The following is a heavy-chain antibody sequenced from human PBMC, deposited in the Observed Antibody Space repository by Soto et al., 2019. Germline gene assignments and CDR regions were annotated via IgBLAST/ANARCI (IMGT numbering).Heavy chain of an antibody. D-gene: IGHD3-10*01. Sequence: QLQLQESGPGLVKPSETLSLTCTVSGGSISSSSYYWGWIRQPPGKGLEWIGSIYYSGSTYYNPSLKSRVHIYVHTPNLQLSRQLRCVTAAEPAVYYGAGILVSGKYYAPYNWFDPWGQGTLVTVSP. J-gene: IGHJ5*01. CDR1: GGSISSSSYY. CDR2: IYYSGST. V-gene: IGHV4-39*01. CDR3: AGILVSGKYYAPYNWFDP.